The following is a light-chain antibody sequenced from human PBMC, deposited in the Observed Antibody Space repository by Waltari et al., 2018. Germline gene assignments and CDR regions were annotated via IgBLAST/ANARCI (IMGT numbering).Light chain of an antibody. CDR2: DVS. Sequence: HSALTKPASVSGPPGQSITIPCSGSSSDVGGYNYVSWYLQCPGQAPKLIIYDVSQRPSEISDRFSGSKAGSTASLTISGLQAEDEADYYCSSYTSSNTVVFGGGTKVTVL. CDR1: SSDVGGYNY. CDR3: SSYTSSNTVV. J-gene: IGLJ2*01. V-gene: IGLV2-14*03.